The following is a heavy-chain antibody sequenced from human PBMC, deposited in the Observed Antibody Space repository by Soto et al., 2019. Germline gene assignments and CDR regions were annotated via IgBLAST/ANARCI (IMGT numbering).Heavy chain of an antibody. D-gene: IGHD3-16*02. J-gene: IGHJ5*02. CDR2: IDPLDSQT. CDR1: GYRFASYW. CDR3: TRHAVITSGGVIVSHWFDP. V-gene: IGHV5-10-1*01. Sequence: PGESLKISCEGSGYRFASYWITWVLQVPCKGLEWMGRIDPLDSQTNYSASFEGHVTFSADKSINTAFLQWSSLRASDTATYFCTRHAVITSGGVIVSHWFDPWGQGTSVTVFS.